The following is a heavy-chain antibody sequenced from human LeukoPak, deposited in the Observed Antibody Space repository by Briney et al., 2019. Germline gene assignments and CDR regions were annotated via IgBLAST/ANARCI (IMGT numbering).Heavy chain of an antibody. CDR2: TNINSGYT. V-gene: IGHV1-8*03. J-gene: IGHJ4*02. CDR3: ASVAGSIDY. D-gene: IGHD6-19*01. Sequence: VASVKVSCTASGYTFITYDINWVLQATGQGLEWMGWTNINSGYTGYAQKFQGRLTITRNTSINTAYMELSSLRSEDTAVYYCASVAGSIDYWGQGTLVTVSS. CDR1: GYTFITYD.